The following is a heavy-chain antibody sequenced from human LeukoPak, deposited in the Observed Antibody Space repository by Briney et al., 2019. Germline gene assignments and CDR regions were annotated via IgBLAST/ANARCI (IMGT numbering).Heavy chain of an antibody. CDR2: MHYSGTT. D-gene: IGHD3-16*01. CDR1: GGSISGGSISGYH. CDR3: ARGRYGWLPFDY. Sequence: SETLSLTCSVSGGSISGGSISGYHWSWIRQPPGKGLELIAYMHYSGTTHYNPSLKSRVSISVDTSKNQFTLKLSSVTAADTAVYYCARGRYGWLPFDYWGQGTLVTVSS. J-gene: IGHJ4*02. V-gene: IGHV4-61*08.